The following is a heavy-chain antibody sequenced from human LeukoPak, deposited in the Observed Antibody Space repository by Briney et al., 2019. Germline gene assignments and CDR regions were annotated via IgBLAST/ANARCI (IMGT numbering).Heavy chain of an antibody. Sequence: PGRSLRLSCAASGFTFSSYGLHWVRQAPGKGLEWVAVISYDGSNKYYADSVKGRFTISRDNSKNTLYLQMNSLRAEDTAVYYCARSQGDHCAYSYGSCYFDYWGQGTLVTVSS. CDR2: ISYDGSNK. CDR3: ARSQGDHCAYSYGSCYFDY. J-gene: IGHJ4*02. D-gene: IGHD5-18*01. CDR1: GFTFSSYG. V-gene: IGHV3-30*03.